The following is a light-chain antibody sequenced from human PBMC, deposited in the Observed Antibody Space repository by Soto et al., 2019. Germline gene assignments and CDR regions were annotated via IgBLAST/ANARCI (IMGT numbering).Light chain of an antibody. CDR1: SSDIGGYNF. CDR2: EVN. CDR3: SSFTTSSTLVV. J-gene: IGLJ2*01. V-gene: IGLV2-14*01. Sequence: QSALTQPASVSGSPGQSITISCTGTSSDIGGYNFVSWYQHHPGKAPKLMIYEVNNRPSGVSSRFSGSKSGNTTSLTISGLQTEDEADYYCSSFTTSSTLVVFGGGTKPTVL.